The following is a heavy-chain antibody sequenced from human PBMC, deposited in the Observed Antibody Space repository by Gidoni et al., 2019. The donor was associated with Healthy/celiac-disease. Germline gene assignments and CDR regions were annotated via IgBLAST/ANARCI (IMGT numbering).Heavy chain of an antibody. Sequence: QVQLVQSGAEVKKPGASVKVSCKASGYTFTGYYMHWVRQAPGQGLEGMGRINPNSGGTNYAQKFQGRVTMTRDTSISTAYMELSRLRSDDTAVYYCARTALDDILTGYPEKPFDYWGQGTLVTVSS. CDR2: INPNSGGT. J-gene: IGHJ4*02. D-gene: IGHD3-9*01. V-gene: IGHV1-2*06. CDR3: ARTALDDILTGYPEKPFDY. CDR1: GYTFTGYY.